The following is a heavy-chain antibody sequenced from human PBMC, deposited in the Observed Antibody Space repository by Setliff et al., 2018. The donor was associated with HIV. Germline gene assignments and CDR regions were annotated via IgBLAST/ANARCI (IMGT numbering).Heavy chain of an antibody. CDR2: INTNTGNP. V-gene: IGHV7-4-1*02. J-gene: IGHJ6*03. CDR3: ARGLGVRHGPHCYMDV. Sequence: ASVKVSCKASGYTFTSYAMHWVRQAPGQGLEWMGWINTNTGNPTYAQGFTGRFVFSLDTSVSTAYLQISSLKAEDTAVYYCARGLGVRHGPHCYMDVWGKGTTVSLL. D-gene: IGHD3-16*01. CDR1: GYTFTSYA.